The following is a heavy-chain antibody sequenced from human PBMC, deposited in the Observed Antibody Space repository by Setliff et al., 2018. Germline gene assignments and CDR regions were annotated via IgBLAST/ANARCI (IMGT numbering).Heavy chain of an antibody. CDR1: GGSISSSSYY. CDR2: VDHSGNT. Sequence: SETLSLTCTVSGGSISSSSYYWGWIRQPPGKGLEWIGTVDHSGNTFYNPSLKSRVTISVDTSKNQLSLKLASVTAADTAVYYCARRDSTGYYGYSFDFWGQGTLVTVSS. D-gene: IGHD3-22*01. V-gene: IGHV4-39*01. CDR3: ARRDSTGYYGYSFDF. J-gene: IGHJ4*02.